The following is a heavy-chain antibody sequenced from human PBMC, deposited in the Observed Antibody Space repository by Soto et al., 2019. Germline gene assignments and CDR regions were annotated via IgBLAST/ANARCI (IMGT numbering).Heavy chain of an antibody. CDR2: MYNTGST. D-gene: IGHD4-17*01. CDR3: ARRYGSAFDI. Sequence: SETLSLTCTVSGGSISRYYWSWIRQPPGKGLEWIGYMYNTGSTIYNPSLESRVTISVDTSKNQFSLQLSSVTAADTAVYYCARRYGSAFDIWGQGTMVTVSS. CDR1: GGSISRYY. V-gene: IGHV4-59*01. J-gene: IGHJ3*02.